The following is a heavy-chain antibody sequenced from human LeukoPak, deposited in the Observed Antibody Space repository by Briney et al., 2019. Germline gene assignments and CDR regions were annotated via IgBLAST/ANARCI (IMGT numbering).Heavy chain of an antibody. D-gene: IGHD6-13*01. CDR3: ARGTYSSSSWWFDP. J-gene: IGHJ5*02. V-gene: IGHV4-61*02. CDR1: GGSISSGSYY. CDR2: IYTSGST. Sequence: MASETLSLTCTVSGGSISSGSYYWSWIRQPAGKGLEWIGRIYTSGSTNYNPSLKGRVTISVDTSKNQFSLKLSSVTAADTAVYYCARGTYSSSSWWFDPWGQGTLVTVSS.